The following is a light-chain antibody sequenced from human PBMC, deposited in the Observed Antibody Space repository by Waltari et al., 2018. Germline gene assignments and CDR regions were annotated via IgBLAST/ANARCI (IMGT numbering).Light chain of an antibody. Sequence: QSALTQPASVSGSPGQSITISCTGTSSDVGGYDYVSWYQQHPGKAPKLILYEVSNRPVCVSHRFSGSKSGNTASLTISGLQADDEAEYYCCSYTSSTTLAFGTGTKVTVL. J-gene: IGLJ1*01. CDR2: EVS. CDR1: SSDVGGYDY. V-gene: IGLV2-14*01. CDR3: CSYTSSTTLA.